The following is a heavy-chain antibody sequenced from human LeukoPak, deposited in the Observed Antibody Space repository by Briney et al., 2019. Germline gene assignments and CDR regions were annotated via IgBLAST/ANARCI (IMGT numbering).Heavy chain of an antibody. CDR3: ASAPGYSSGWSKVDYYYYYMDV. Sequence: EASVKVSCKASGYTFTSYGISWVRQAPGQGLEWMGWISAYNGNTNYAQKLQGRVTMTTDTSTSTAYMELRSLRSDDTAVYYCASAPGYSSGWSKVDYYYYYMDVWGKGTTVTVSS. D-gene: IGHD6-19*01. CDR2: ISAYNGNT. CDR1: GYTFTSYG. V-gene: IGHV1-18*01. J-gene: IGHJ6*03.